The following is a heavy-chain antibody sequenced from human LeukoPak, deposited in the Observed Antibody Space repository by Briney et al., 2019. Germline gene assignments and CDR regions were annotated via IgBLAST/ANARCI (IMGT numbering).Heavy chain of an antibody. J-gene: IGHJ4*02. V-gene: IGHV3-74*01. Sequence: GGSLRLSCAVSGFTFSSSWMHWVRHAPGKGLVWVSHIKTDGSTTAYADSVKGRFTISRDNAKNTLYLQMNRLRAEDTGVYYCARGNQQLPRSTPDYWGQGTLVTVSS. CDR2: IKTDGSTT. D-gene: IGHD2-2*01. CDR3: ARGNQQLPRSTPDY. CDR1: GFTFSSSW.